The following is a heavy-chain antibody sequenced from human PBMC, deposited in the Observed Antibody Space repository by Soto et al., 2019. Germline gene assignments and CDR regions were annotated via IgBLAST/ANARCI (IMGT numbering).Heavy chain of an antibody. CDR2: IISILGIA. CDR3: ARDFAVYYDFWSGYYSGSGYYGMDV. V-gene: IGHV1-69*04. CDR1: GGTFSSYT. J-gene: IGHJ6*02. Sequence: GASVKVSCKGSGGTFSSYTISWVRQAPGQRREWKGRIISILGIANYAQKFQGRVTITADKSTSTAYMELSSLRSEDTAVYYCARDFAVYYDFWSGYYSGSGYYGMDVWGQGTTVTVSS. D-gene: IGHD3-3*01.